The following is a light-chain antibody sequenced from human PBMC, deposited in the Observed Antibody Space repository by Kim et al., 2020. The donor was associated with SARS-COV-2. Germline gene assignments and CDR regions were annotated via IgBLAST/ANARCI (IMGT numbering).Light chain of an antibody. CDR3: QSCDSSNQVV. J-gene: IGLJ2*01. CDR2: ESI. Sequence: KKVTISCTGSSGNIANKHVQWYQQRPGSAPTTLIYESIYRPSGVPSRFSGSIDRASNSVSLTISGLQIEDEADYYCQSCDSSNQVVFGGGTQLTVL. CDR1: SGNIANKH. V-gene: IGLV6-57*02.